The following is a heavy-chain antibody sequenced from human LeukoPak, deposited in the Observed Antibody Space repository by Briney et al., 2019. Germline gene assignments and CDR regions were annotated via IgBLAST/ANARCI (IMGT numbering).Heavy chain of an antibody. V-gene: IGHV1-69*06. Sequence: SVKVSCKASGGTFSSYAISWVRQAPGQGLEWMGGIIPIFGTANYAQKFQGRVTITADKSTSTAYMELSSLGSEDTAVYYCARGHTFGGLRSPFDYWGQGTLVTVSS. D-gene: IGHD3-16*01. CDR1: GGTFSSYA. J-gene: IGHJ4*02. CDR2: IIPIFGTA. CDR3: ARGHTFGGLRSPFDY.